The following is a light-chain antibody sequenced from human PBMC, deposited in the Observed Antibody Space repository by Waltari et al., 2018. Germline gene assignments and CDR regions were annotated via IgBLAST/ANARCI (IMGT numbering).Light chain of an antibody. CDR3: QNYVCLPAT. CDR1: QSVASAV. CDR2: NTY. V-gene: IGKV3-20*01. J-gene: IGKJ1*01. Sequence: SCRASQSVASAVAWYQQKPGQPPRPLISNTYTRATGPPERLSGGGSGTDFSLTISRLAPEYFAVYYCQNYVCLPATFGQGTKVEIK.